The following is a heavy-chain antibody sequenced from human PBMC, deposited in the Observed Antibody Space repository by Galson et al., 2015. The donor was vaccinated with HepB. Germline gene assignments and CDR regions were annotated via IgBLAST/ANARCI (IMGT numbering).Heavy chain of an antibody. V-gene: IGHV3-30-3*01. J-gene: IGHJ6*02. CDR1: GFTFSSYA. CDR3: ARAMIRSSSWLTPLYYYYGMDV. D-gene: IGHD6-13*01. CDR2: ISYDGSNK. Sequence: SLRLSCAASGFTFSSYAVHWVRQAPGKGLAWVAVISYDGSNKYYADSVKGRFTISRDNSKNTLYLQMNSLRAEDTAVYYCARAMIRSSSWLTPLYYYYGMDVWGQGTTVTVSS.